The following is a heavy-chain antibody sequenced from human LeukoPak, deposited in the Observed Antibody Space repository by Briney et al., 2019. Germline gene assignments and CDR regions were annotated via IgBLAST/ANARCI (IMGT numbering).Heavy chain of an antibody. Sequence: GGSLRLSCEVSGFTLSSYSMSWVRQAPGKGLEWVSSIRSSGRDIYYADSARGRFTIARDDAKNSLYLQMNSLRPEDTAVYYCARGPGIAVAPLQHWGQGTLVTVSS. D-gene: IGHD6-19*01. J-gene: IGHJ1*01. CDR3: ARGPGIAVAPLQH. V-gene: IGHV3-21*01. CDR2: IRSSGRDI. CDR1: GFTLSSYS.